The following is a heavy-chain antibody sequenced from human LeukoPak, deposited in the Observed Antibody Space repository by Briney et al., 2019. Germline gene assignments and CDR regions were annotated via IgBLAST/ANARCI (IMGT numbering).Heavy chain of an antibody. CDR3: AKIFPDSSGYYYGMDV. D-gene: IGHD3-22*01. CDR2: ISGSGGST. CDR1: GFTFSSYA. V-gene: IGHV3-23*01. Sequence: GGALRLSCAASGFTFSSYAMSWVRQATGKGLEWVSAISGSGGSTYYADSVKGRFTISRDNSKNTLYLQMNSLRAEDTAVYYCAKIFPDSSGYYYGMDVWGQGTTVTVSS. J-gene: IGHJ6*02.